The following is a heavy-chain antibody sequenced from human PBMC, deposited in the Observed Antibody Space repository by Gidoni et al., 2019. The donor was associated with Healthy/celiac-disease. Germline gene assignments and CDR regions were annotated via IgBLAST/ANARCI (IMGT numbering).Heavy chain of an antibody. J-gene: IGHJ3*02. D-gene: IGHD3-10*01. CDR1: GFTFSSYG. Sequence: GESGGGVVQPGRSLRLSCAASGFTFSSYGMHWVRQAPGKGLEWVAVISYDGSNKYYADSVKGRFTISRDNSKNTLYLQMNSLRAEDTAVYYCASPADDGSGKHDAFDIWGQGTMVTVSS. CDR3: ASPADDGSGKHDAFDI. CDR2: ISYDGSNK. V-gene: IGHV3-30*03.